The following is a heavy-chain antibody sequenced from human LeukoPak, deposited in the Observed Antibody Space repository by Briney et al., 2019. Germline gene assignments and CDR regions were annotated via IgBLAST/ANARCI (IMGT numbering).Heavy chain of an antibody. CDR1: GGSFSGYY. V-gene: IGHV4-34*01. D-gene: IGHD5-12*01. Sequence: SETLSLTRAVYGGSFSGYYWSWIRQPPGKGLEWIGEINHSGSTNYNPSLKSRVTISVDTSKNQFSLKLSSVTAADTAVYYCARAGYSGYDYIPFDYWGQGTLVTVSS. J-gene: IGHJ4*02. CDR2: INHSGST. CDR3: ARAGYSGYDYIPFDY.